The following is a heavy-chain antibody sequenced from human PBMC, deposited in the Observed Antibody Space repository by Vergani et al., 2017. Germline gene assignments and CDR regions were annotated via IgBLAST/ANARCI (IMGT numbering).Heavy chain of an antibody. CDR2: IYTSGST. D-gene: IGHD6-19*01. CDR1: GGSFSGYY. V-gene: IGHV4-59*10. Sequence: QVQLQQWGAGLLKPSETLSLTCAVYGGSFSGYYWSWIRQPPGKGLEWIGRIYTSGSTNYNPSLKSRVTMSVDTSKNQFSLKLSSVTAADTAVYYCARVQRYSSGSIDWGQGTLVTVSS. J-gene: IGHJ4*02. CDR3: ARVQRYSSGSID.